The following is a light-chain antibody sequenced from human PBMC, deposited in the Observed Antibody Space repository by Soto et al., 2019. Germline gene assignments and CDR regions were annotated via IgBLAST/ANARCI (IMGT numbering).Light chain of an antibody. CDR3: QQYGDSPIT. V-gene: IGKV3-20*01. CDR1: QSVSSGY. Sequence: EIVLTQSPGILSLSPGERATLSCRASQSVSSGYLAWYQQKPGQAPRLLIYGASSGATGIPDRFSGSGSGTDFTLTISRLEPEDFAVYWCQQYGDSPITFGQGRRLEIK. J-gene: IGKJ5*01. CDR2: GAS.